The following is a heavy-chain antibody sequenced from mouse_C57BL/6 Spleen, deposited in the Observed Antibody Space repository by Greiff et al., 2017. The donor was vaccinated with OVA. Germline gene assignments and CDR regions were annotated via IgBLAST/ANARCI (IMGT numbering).Heavy chain of an antibody. D-gene: IGHD4-1*01. Sequence: VQLVESGAELVKPGASVKLSCKASGYTFTSYWMHWVKQRPGQGLEWIGMIHPNSGSTNYNEKFKSKATLTVDKSSSTAYMQLSSLTSEDSAVYYCARDWDGYYFDYWGQGTTLTVSS. CDR3: ARDWDGYYFDY. V-gene: IGHV1-64*01. J-gene: IGHJ2*01. CDR1: GYTFTSYW. CDR2: IHPNSGST.